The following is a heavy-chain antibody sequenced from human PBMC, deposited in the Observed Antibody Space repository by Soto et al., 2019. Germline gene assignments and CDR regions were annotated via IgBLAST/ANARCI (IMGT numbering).Heavy chain of an antibody. J-gene: IGHJ6*02. D-gene: IGHD2-15*01. Sequence: GGSLRLSCAASGFTFSSYAMHWARQAPGKGLEWVAVISYDGSNKYYADSVKGRFTISRDNSKNTLYLQMNSLRAEDTAVYYCARVQRYCSGGSCYWTGPTTVTVYYFYGMDVWGQGTSVTVSS. CDR2: ISYDGSNK. V-gene: IGHV3-30-3*01. CDR1: GFTFSSYA. CDR3: ARVQRYCSGGSCYWTGPTTVTVYYFYGMDV.